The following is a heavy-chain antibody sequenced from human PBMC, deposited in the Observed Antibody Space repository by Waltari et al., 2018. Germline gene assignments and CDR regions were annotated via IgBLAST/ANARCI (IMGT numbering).Heavy chain of an antibody. CDR2: FSHLRST. Sequence: QVQLQQWGAGLLKPSETLSLSCAVYGGSFSSFYFSWVRQPPGKGLEWIGEFSHLRSTTYNHNLQSEINISIDTSRNQFSLQLTSVTAADTALYYCTTGRRWLKFQYGGQGTLVTVS. J-gene: IGHJ1*01. V-gene: IGHV4-34*02. D-gene: IGHD5-12*01. CDR3: TTGRRWLKFQY. CDR1: GGSFSSFY.